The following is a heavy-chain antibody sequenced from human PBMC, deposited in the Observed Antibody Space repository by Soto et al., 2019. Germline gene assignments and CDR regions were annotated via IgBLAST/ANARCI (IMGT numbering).Heavy chain of an antibody. CDR1: GFTFSIYA. CDR3: GKERRGSALXVCSY. V-gene: IGHV3-23*01. D-gene: IGHD6-19*01. CDR2: ISANGADT. J-gene: IGHJ4*01. Sequence: VFLRLSCAAAGFTFSIYAMSWVRQAPGKGLDWVSAISANGADTSYAYSVRGRFNISRDNSKDTLFLQMNSLGADETAVYYCGKERRGSALXVCSYW.